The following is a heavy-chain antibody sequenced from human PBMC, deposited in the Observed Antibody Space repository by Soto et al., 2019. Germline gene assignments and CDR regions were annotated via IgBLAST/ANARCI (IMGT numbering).Heavy chain of an antibody. D-gene: IGHD4-17*01. CDR1: GGSISSYY. J-gene: IGHJ3*02. CDR2: IYYSGST. V-gene: IGHV4-59*01. CDR3: ARVPTVTVTGGAFDI. Sequence: SETLSLTCTVSGGSISSYYWSWIRQPPGKGLEWIGYIYYSGSTNYNPSLKSRVTISVDTSKNQFSLKLSSVTAADTAVYYCARVPTVTVTGGAFDIWGQGTMVTVSS.